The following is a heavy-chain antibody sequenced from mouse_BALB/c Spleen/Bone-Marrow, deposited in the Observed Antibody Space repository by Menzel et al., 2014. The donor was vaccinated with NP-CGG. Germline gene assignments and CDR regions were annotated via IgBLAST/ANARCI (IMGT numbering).Heavy chain of an antibody. CDR3: ASLDDYIY. CDR2: IDPANGNT. J-gene: IGHJ3*01. Sequence: EVQLVESGAELVKPGASVKLSCTASGFNIKDTYMHWVKQRPEQGLEWIGRIDPANGNTKYDPKFQDKATITADTSSNTADLQLSSLTSEDTAVYYCASLDDYIYWGQGTLVTVSA. D-gene: IGHD2-4*01. CDR1: GFNIKDTY. V-gene: IGHV14-3*02.